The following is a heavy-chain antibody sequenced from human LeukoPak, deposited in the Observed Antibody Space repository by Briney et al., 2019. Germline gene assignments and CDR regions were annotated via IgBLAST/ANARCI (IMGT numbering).Heavy chain of an antibody. D-gene: IGHD3-22*01. J-gene: IGHJ4*02. CDR2: FYTSGST. CDR1: GGSISSHY. V-gene: IGHV4-4*07. Sequence: SETLSLTCTVSGGSISSHYWSWIRQPAGKGLEWIGRFYTSGSTNYNPSLKSRVSMLVDTSKNQFSLKLNSVTAADTAVYYCARDYSDGSGYYPLFDNWGQGTLVTVSS. CDR3: ARDYSDGSGYYPLFDN.